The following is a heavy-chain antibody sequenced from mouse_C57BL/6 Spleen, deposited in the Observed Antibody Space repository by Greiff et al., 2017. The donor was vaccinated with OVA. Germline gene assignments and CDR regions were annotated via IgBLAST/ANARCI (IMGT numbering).Heavy chain of an antibody. CDR3: ARRGSYDYGDYYAMDY. Sequence: EVKLMESGGGLVKPGGSLKLSCAASGFTFSDYGMHWVRQAPEKGLEWVAYISSGSSTIYYADTVKGRFTISRDNAKNTLFLQMTSLRSEDTAMYYCARRGSYDYGDYYAMDYWGQGTSVTVSS. D-gene: IGHD2-4*01. CDR1: GFTFSDYG. V-gene: IGHV5-17*01. CDR2: ISSGSSTI. J-gene: IGHJ4*01.